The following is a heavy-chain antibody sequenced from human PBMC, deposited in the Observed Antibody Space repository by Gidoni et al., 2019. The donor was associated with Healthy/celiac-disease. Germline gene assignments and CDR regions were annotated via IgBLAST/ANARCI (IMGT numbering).Heavy chain of an antibody. CDR2: IKSKTDGGTT. Sequence: GFTFSNAWMSWVHQAPGKGLEWVGRIKSKTDGGTTDYAASVKGRFTIARDDSKNTLYLQMNSLKTEDTAVYYCTTLTPGYYYYMDVWGKGTTVTVSS. CDR3: TTLTPGYYYYMDV. V-gene: IGHV3-15*01. CDR1: GFTFSNAW. J-gene: IGHJ6*03.